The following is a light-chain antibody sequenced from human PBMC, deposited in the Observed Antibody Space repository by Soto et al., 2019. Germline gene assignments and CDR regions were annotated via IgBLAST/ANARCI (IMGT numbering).Light chain of an antibody. V-gene: IGKV3-20*01. Sequence: EIVLTQSPGTLSLSPGETATLSCRASQSVSSSYFARYQQKPGQAPRLLIYGASSRATGIPDRFSGSGSGTDFTLTISRLEPEDFALYYCQQYGSSPNTFGQGTKLEIK. CDR1: QSVSSSY. J-gene: IGKJ2*01. CDR2: GAS. CDR3: QQYGSSPNT.